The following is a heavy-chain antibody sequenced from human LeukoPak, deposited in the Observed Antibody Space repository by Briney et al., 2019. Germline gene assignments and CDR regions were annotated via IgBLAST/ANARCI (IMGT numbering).Heavy chain of an antibody. CDR3: ARADNWNYAGHFDY. CDR1: GYTFTSYG. V-gene: IGHV1-18*01. J-gene: IGHJ4*02. CDR2: ISAYNGNT. D-gene: IGHD1-7*01. Sequence: ASVKVSCKASGYTFTSYGISWVRQAPGQGLEWMGWISAYNGNTNYAQKLQGRVTMTTDTSTSTAYMELRSLRSDDTAVYYCARADNWNYAGHFDYWGQETLVTVSS.